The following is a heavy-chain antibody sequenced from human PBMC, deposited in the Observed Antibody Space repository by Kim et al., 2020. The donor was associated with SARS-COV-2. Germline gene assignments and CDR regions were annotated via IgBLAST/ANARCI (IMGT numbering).Heavy chain of an antibody. CDR3: ARDPYSYDTSGYSG. V-gene: IGHV3-48*04. Sequence: GGSLRLSCAASGFTFSSYSMTWVRQAPGKGLEWVSYISSSGSTIHYADSVKGRFTISRDNARNSLYLQMNSLRADDTAVYYCARDPYSYDTSGYSGWGAGTPVSASP. J-gene: IGHJ4*02. CDR1: GFTFSSYS. CDR2: ISSSGSTI. D-gene: IGHD3-22*01.